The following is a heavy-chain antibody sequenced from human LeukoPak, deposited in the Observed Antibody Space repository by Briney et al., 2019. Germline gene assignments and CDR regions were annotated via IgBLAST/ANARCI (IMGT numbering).Heavy chain of an antibody. Sequence: PGGSLRLSCAASGITLSSYAMSWVRQAPGEGLGWGAVISYDGSNKYYAASVKGRFTISRDNSKNTLYLQMNSLRAEDTAVYYCASSLGYCSSTRCLPGRYWDQGTLVTVSS. D-gene: IGHD2-2*01. CDR2: ISYDGSNK. J-gene: IGHJ4*02. V-gene: IGHV3-30-3*01. CDR1: GITLSSYA. CDR3: ASSLGYCSSTRCLPGRY.